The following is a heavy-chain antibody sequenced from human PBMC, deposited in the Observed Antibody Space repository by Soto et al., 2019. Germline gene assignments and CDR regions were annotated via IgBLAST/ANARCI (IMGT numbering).Heavy chain of an antibody. V-gene: IGHV3-48*03. CDR2: IGSSGGII. J-gene: IGHJ4*02. D-gene: IGHD1-26*01. CDR1: GFTFSSYE. Sequence: GGSLRLSCAASGFTFSSYEMNWVRQAPGKGLEWVSYIGSSGGIIYYADSVKGRFTISRDDAKNSLYLQMNSLRADDTAAYYCARDGSGSYSHFDYWGQGTLVTVSS. CDR3: ARDGSGSYSHFDY.